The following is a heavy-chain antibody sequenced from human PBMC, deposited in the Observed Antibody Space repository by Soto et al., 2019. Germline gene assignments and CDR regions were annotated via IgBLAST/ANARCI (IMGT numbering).Heavy chain of an antibody. CDR3: ARQGDYIWGSYRHFDY. D-gene: IGHD3-16*02. Sequence: LSLTCTVSGGSISSYYWSWIRQPPGKGLEWIGYIYYSGSTNYNPSLKSRVTISVDTSKNQFSLKLSSVTAADTAVYYCARQGDYIWGSYRHFDYWGQGTLVTVSS. CDR1: GGSISSYY. J-gene: IGHJ4*02. CDR2: IYYSGST. V-gene: IGHV4-59*08.